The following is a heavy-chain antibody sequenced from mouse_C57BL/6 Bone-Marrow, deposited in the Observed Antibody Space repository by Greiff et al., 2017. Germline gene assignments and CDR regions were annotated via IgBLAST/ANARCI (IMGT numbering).Heavy chain of an antibody. CDR1: GYTFTSYW. J-gene: IGHJ2*01. CDR3: ARVGYFDY. Sequence: VQLQESGAELVRPGTSVKLSCKASGYTFTSYWMHWVKQRPGQGLEWIGVIDPSDSYTNYNQKFKGKATLTVDTSSSTAYMQLSSLTSEDSAVYDCARVGYFDYWGQGTTLTVSS. CDR2: IDPSDSYT. V-gene: IGHV1-59*01.